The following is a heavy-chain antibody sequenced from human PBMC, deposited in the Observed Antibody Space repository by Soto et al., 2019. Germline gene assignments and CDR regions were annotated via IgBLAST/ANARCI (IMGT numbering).Heavy chain of an antibody. D-gene: IGHD5-18*01. CDR2: IIPIFGTA. J-gene: IGHJ6*04. CDR3: ARDKGRGYSYGRYYYYGMDV. V-gene: IGHV1-69*13. CDR1: GGTFSSYA. Sequence: SVKVSCKASGGTFSSYAISWVRQAPGQGLEWMGGIIPIFGTANYAQKFQGRVSITADESTSTAYMELSGLRSEDTAVYYCARDKGRGYSYGRYYYYGMDVWGKGTTVTVS.